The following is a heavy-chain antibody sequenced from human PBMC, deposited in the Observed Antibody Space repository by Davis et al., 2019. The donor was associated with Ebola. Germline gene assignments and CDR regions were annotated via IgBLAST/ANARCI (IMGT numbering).Heavy chain of an antibody. CDR3: AKGGSGWPSDYSYGMGV. CDR2: IRERAKGYVT. CDR1: GFTFSDCP. J-gene: IGHJ6*04. Sequence: GGSLRLSCAASGFTFSDCPIHWVRQASGKGLEWVGRIRERAKGYVTGYAASVRGRFIVSRDDSKNTAYLQMNSLKTEDTAVYYCAKGGSGWPSDYSYGMGVWGKGTTVTVSS. D-gene: IGHD6-19*01. V-gene: IGHV3-73*01.